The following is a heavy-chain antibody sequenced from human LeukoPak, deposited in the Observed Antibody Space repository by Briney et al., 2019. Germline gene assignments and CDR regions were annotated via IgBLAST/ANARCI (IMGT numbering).Heavy chain of an antibody. CDR1: GGSISSYY. Sequence: SETLSLTCTVSGGSISSYYWSWIRQPPGKGLEWIGYIYYSGSSNYNPSLKSRVTISVDTSKNQFSLRLSSVTAADTAVYYCAREPHSMKYYYGSGSLAGILDVWGKGTTVTVSS. D-gene: IGHD3-10*01. CDR2: IYYSGSS. J-gene: IGHJ6*04. CDR3: AREPHSMKYYYGSGSLAGILDV. V-gene: IGHV4-59*01.